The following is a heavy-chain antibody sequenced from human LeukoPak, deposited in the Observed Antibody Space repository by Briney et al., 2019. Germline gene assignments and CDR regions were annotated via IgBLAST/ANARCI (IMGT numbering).Heavy chain of an antibody. V-gene: IGHV4-31*03. D-gene: IGHD2/OR15-2a*01. J-gene: IGHJ4*02. CDR1: GGSISSSAYH. CDR2: IYYTGRT. CDR3: ATAEWEYFYFDS. Sequence: SETLSLTCSVSGGSISSSAYHWSWFRQHPGKGLEWIGYIYYTGRTYYSPSLKSRVTISLDTSKNQFSLNLSSLTAADTAVYFCATAEWEYFYFDSWGQGALVAVSS.